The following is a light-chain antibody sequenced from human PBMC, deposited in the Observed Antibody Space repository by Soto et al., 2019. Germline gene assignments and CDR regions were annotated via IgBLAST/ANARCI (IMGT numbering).Light chain of an antibody. CDR2: GNS. CDR1: SSSIGAGYA. Sequence: QSVLTQPPSVSGAPGQRVTISCTRSSSSIGAGYAVYWYQQLAGTAPKHLIYGNSNRPSGVPDRFSGSKSGTSASLAITGLQAEDEADYYCQSYDSSLSGLVIFGAGTKLTVL. V-gene: IGLV1-40*01. CDR3: QSYDSSLSGLVI. J-gene: IGLJ2*01.